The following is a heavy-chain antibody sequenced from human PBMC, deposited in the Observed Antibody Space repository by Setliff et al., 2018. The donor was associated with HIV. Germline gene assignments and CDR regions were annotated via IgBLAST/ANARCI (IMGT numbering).Heavy chain of an antibody. V-gene: IGHV3-20*04. CDR1: GLTFADYG. CDR2: INWNGDST. J-gene: IGHJ4*02. Sequence: GGSLRLSCAASGLTFADYGMTWVRQAPGKGLEWNSGINWNGDSTGYADSVKGRFTISRDNAKSTLYLQMNSLRAEDTAFYYCARRVADFDYWCQGALVTVSS. D-gene: IGHD3-3*01. CDR3: ARRVADFDY.